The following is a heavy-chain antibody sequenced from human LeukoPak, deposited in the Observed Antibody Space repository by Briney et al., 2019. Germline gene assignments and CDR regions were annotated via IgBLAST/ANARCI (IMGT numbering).Heavy chain of an antibody. CDR2: INHSGSTS. Sequence: SETLSLTCAVYGESFSGYFWNWIRQPPGKGLEWIGEINHSGSTSNHNPSLKSRVTMSVDTSKNQFSPKLSSVTAADTAVYYCARGGTGTTVYYYYYYMDVWGKGTTVTVSS. D-gene: IGHD1-7*01. J-gene: IGHJ6*03. CDR3: ARGGTGTTVYYYYYYMDV. CDR1: GESFSGYF. V-gene: IGHV4-34*01.